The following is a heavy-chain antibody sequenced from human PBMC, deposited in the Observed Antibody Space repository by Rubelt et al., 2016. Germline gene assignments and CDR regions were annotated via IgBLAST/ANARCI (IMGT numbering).Heavy chain of an antibody. V-gene: IGHV3-30*03. CDR2: ISYDGSNK. Sequence: VQLVESGGGLVQPGGSLRLSCAASGFTFSSYEMNWVRQAPGKGLEWVAVISYDGSNKYYADSVKGRFTISRDNSKNTLYLQMNSLRAEDTAVYYCARDRVAAAGSWFDPWGQGTLVTVSS. CDR3: ARDRVAAAGSWFDP. D-gene: IGHD6-13*01. CDR1: GFTFSSYE. J-gene: IGHJ5*02.